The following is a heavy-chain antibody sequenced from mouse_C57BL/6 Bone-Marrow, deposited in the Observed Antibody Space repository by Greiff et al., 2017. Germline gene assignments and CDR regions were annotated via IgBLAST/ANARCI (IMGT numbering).Heavy chain of an antibody. CDR2: ISRGSGNT. J-gene: IGHJ2*01. V-gene: IGHV5-6*01. D-gene: IGHD1-1*01. CDR3: ARRGYYGYVDY. Sequence: EVMLVESGGDLVKPGASLKLSCAASGFTFTSYGMSWVRQTPDKGLEWVGSISRGSGNTYYPESLKGRSTMSGDTAKNTVYMQMSSLKSEDSAMYYCARRGYYGYVDYWGQGTTLTVSS. CDR1: GFTFTSYG.